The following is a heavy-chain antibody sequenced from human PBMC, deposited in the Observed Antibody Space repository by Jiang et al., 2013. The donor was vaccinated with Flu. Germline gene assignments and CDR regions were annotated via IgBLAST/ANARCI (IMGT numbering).Heavy chain of an antibody. V-gene: IGHV6-1*01. J-gene: IGHJ2*01. CDR3: ARDTGPKYGGNLGWYFDL. CDR1: GDSVSSNSAA. D-gene: IGHD4-23*01. Sequence: SQTLSLTCAISGDSVSSNSAAWNWIRQSPSRGLEWLGRTYYRSKWYNDYAVSVKSRITINPDTSKNQFSLQLNSVTPEDTAVYYCARDTGPKYGGNLGWYFDLWGRGTLVTVSS. CDR2: TYYRSKWYN.